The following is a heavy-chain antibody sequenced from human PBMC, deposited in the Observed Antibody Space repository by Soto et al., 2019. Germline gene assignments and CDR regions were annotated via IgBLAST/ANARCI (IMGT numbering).Heavy chain of an antibody. Sequence: EVQLLESGGGLVQPGGSLRLSCAASGFTFSSYAMSWVRQAPGKGLEWVSAISGSGGSTYYADSVKGRFTISRANSKNPLYRQLTRLRAEDTAVYYRAYSSTTSDYRGPGTLVTVSS. D-gene: IGHD6-13*01. V-gene: IGHV3-23*01. J-gene: IGHJ4*02. CDR2: ISGSGGST. CDR1: GFTFSSYA. CDR3: AYSSTTSDY.